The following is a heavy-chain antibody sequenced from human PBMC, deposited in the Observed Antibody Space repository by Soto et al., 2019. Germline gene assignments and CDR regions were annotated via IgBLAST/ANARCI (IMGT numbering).Heavy chain of an antibody. CDR3: ARDGGSLGY. D-gene: IGHD1-26*01. Sequence: EVQLVESGGGLVQPGGSLRLSCAASGFTFSSYSMNWVRQAPGKGLEWVSYISSSSSTIYYADSVKGRFTISRDNAKNSLYLQMNSLTDDDTAVYYCARDGGSLGYWGQGTLVTVSS. J-gene: IGHJ4*02. V-gene: IGHV3-48*02. CDR1: GFTFSSYS. CDR2: ISSSSSTI.